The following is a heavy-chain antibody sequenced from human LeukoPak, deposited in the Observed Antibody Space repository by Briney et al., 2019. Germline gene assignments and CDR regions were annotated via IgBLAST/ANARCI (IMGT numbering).Heavy chain of an antibody. CDR1: GYSFTTYW. J-gene: IGHJ4*02. D-gene: IGHD6-19*01. CDR2: IDPSDSYT. V-gene: IGHV5-10-1*01. Sequence: GASLRISCKGFGYSFTTYWISWVRQMPGKGLEWMGRIDPSDSYTNYSPSFQGHVTISVDRSISTAYLQWSSLKASDTAMYYCALHMASGSNYFDYWGQGTLVTVSS. CDR3: ALHMASGSNYFDY.